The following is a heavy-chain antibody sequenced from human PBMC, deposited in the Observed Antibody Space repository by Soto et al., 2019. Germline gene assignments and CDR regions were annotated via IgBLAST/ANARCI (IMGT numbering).Heavy chain of an antibody. V-gene: IGHV3-23*01. J-gene: IGHJ4*02. CDR1: GFTFSSSD. D-gene: IGHD2-15*01. Sequence: GGALRLSCAASGFTFSSSDMSWVRQAPGKGLEYVSAISADGGTAYFADSVKGRFTISRDNSKNTVYMLMNSLRAEDTAIYYSSRRGGFFFDYWGRGTLVTVSS. CDR2: ISADGGTA. CDR3: SRRGGFFFDY.